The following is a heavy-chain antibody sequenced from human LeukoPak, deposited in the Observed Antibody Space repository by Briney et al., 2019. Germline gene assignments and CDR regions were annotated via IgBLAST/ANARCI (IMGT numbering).Heavy chain of an antibody. V-gene: IGHV3-11*04. CDR1: GFTFSDYY. CDR2: ISSSGSTI. Sequence: PGGSLRLSCAASGFTFSDYYMSWIRQAPGKGLEWVSYISSSGSTIYYADSVKGRFTISRDNAKNSLFLQMDSLRAEDTAVYYCAREEYQLLWGYYYYYMDVWGKGTTVTVSS. D-gene: IGHD2-2*01. J-gene: IGHJ6*03. CDR3: AREEYQLLWGYYYYYMDV.